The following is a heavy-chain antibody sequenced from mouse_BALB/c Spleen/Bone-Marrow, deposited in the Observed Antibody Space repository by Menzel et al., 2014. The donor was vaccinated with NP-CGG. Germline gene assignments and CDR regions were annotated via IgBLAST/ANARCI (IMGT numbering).Heavy chain of an antibody. CDR3: ARLNYYGNLFV. V-gene: IGHV4-1*02. D-gene: IGHD1-1*01. CDR1: GFDFSRYW. J-gene: IGHJ1*01. CDR2: INPDSSTI. Sequence: EVQLQQSGGGLVQPGGTLNLSCAASGFDFSRYWMSWVRQAPGKGLEWIGEINPDSSTINYTPSLKDKFIISRDNAKNTLYLQMSKVRSEDTALYYCARLNYYGNLFVWGAGTTVTVSS.